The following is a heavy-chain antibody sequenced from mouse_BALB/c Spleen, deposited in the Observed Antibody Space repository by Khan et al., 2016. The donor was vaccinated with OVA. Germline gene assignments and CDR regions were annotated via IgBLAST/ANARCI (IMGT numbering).Heavy chain of an antibody. CDR2: IWGDGST. CDR1: GFSLTGYG. CDR3: ARAYYANYREAMDY. Sequence: QVQLKESGPGLVAPSQSLSITCTVSGFSLTGYGVNWVRQPPGKGLEWLGMIWGDGSTDYNSGIKSRLSITKDNSKSQVFLKINSLQTDDTARYYCARAYYANYREAMDYWGQGNSVTVSS. V-gene: IGHV2-6-7*01. J-gene: IGHJ4*01. D-gene: IGHD2-10*01.